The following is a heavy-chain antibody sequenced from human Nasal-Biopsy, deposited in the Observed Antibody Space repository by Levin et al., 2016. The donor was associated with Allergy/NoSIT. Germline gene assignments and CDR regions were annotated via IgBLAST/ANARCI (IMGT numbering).Heavy chain of an antibody. J-gene: IGHJ6*03. Sequence: GGSLRLSCAGSGFTLDDHAMHWVRQRPGKGLEWVASISSNGAYTTYAKSLKGRFTISRDSARNSLYLQIHSLSTEDTALYYCTRDSSRGDYYFYYMDLWGVGTAVTVSS. CDR3: TRDSSRGDYYFYYMDL. D-gene: IGHD3-10*01. V-gene: IGHV3-9*01. CDR1: GFTLDDHA. CDR2: ISSNGAYT.